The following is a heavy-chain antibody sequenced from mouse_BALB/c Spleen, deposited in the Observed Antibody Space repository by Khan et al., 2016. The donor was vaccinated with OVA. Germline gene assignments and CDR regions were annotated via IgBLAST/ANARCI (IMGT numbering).Heavy chain of an antibody. CDR1: GFTFSDYY. J-gene: IGHJ3*01. V-gene: IGHV5-4*02. CDR3: VRGYYGNPFAY. D-gene: IGHD2-1*01. CDR2: ISDGGIYT. Sequence: EVELVESGGGLVKPGGSLKLSCADSGFTFSDYYMYWVRQTPEKRLEWVATISDGGIYTYYPDSVKGRFTISREDDKNNLYLQMSSLKSEVTAMFFCVRGYYGNPFAYWGQGTLVTVSA.